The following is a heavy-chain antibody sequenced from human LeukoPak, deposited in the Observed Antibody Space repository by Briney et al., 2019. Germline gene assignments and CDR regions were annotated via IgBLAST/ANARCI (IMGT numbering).Heavy chain of an antibody. Sequence: GASVKVSCKASGYTFTSYGISWVRQAPGQGLEWMGGIIPIFGTANYAQKFQGRVTITADESTSTAYMELSSLRSEDTAVYYCAREGQPEWELRSLTFDYWGQGTLVTVSS. V-gene: IGHV1-69*13. D-gene: IGHD1-26*01. CDR2: IIPIFGTA. CDR3: AREGQPEWELRSLTFDY. CDR1: GYTFTSYG. J-gene: IGHJ4*02.